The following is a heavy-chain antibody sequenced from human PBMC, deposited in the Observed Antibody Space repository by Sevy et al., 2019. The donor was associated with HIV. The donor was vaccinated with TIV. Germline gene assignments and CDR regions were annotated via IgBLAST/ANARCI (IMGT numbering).Heavy chain of an antibody. CDR1: GFTFSSYW. Sequence: GGSLRLSCAASGFTFSSYWMSWVRQAPGKGLEWVANIKQDGSEKYYVYSVKGRFTISRDNAKNSLYLQMNSLRAEDTAVYYCARARSMVRGVTYFDYWGQGTLVTVSS. V-gene: IGHV3-7*01. CDR2: IKQDGSEK. J-gene: IGHJ4*02. D-gene: IGHD3-10*01. CDR3: ARARSMVRGVTYFDY.